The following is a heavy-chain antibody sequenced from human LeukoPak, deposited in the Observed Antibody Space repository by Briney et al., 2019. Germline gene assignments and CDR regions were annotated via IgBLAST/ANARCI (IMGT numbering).Heavy chain of an antibody. CDR2: VNHSGTT. CDR1: GRPFSGYF. V-gene: IGHV4-34*01. J-gene: IGHJ5*02. Sequence: SETLSLTCAVYGRPFSGYFWSWIPQPPGKARVWSGEVNHSGTTNYNPSLKSRVSISVDTSKNQFSLKLSSVTAADTSVYYCARGGGSGSGSWRSGGWFDPWGQGTLVTVSS. CDR3: ARGGGSGSGSWRSGGWFDP. D-gene: IGHD3-10*01.